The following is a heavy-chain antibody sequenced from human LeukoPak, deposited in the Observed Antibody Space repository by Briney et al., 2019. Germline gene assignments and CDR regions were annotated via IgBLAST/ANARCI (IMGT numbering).Heavy chain of an antibody. D-gene: IGHD6-13*01. CDR3: AKRYSSISY. CDR2: IKPNSGRA. CDR1: GYTFTGYY. J-gene: IGHJ4*02. Sequence: GASVKVSCKACGYTFTGYYMHWVRQAPGQGLEGMGWIKPNSGRANYARKFQGRVTMTTDTSINTAYMELSRLRSQDPAVYYCAKRYSSISYWGQGTLVTVSS. V-gene: IGHV1-2*02.